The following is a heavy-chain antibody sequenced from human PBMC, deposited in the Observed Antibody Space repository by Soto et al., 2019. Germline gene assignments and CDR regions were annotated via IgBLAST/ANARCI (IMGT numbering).Heavy chain of an antibody. Sequence: PSETPSLTCTVSGGSISSYYWSWIRQPPGKGLEWIGYIYYSGSTNYNPSLKSRVTISVDTSKNQFSLKLSSVTAADTAVYYCARGSDYYDSSGYYTFDYWGQGTLVTVSS. CDR3: ARGSDYYDSSGYYTFDY. CDR2: IYYSGST. CDR1: GGSISSYY. J-gene: IGHJ4*02. V-gene: IGHV4-59*01. D-gene: IGHD3-22*01.